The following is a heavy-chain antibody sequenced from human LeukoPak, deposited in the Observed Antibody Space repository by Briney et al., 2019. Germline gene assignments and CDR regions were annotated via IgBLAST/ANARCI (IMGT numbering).Heavy chain of an antibody. J-gene: IGHJ5*02. D-gene: IGHD3-3*01. Sequence: ASVKVSCKASGYTFTGYYMHWVRQAPGQGLEWMGRINPNSGGTNYAQKFQGRVTMTRDTSISTAYMELSRLRSEDTAVYYCARVRITIFGVVIINTGWFDPWGQGTLVTVSS. CDR3: ARVRITIFGVVIINTGWFDP. CDR2: INPNSGGT. V-gene: IGHV1-2*06. CDR1: GYTFTGYY.